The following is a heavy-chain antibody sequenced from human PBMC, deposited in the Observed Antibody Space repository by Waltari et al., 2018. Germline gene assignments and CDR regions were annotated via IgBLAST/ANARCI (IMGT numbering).Heavy chain of an antibody. CDR2: IYTSGST. CDR1: GGSISSGSYY. Sequence: QVQLQESGPGLVKPSQTLSLTCTVSGGSISSGSYYGSWIGQPAGKGLEWIGRIYTSGSTNYNPSLKSRVTISVDTSKNQFSLKLSSVTAADTAVYYCATYSSSLLDAFDIWGQGTMVTVSS. J-gene: IGHJ3*02. D-gene: IGHD6-13*01. V-gene: IGHV4-61*02. CDR3: ATYSSSLLDAFDI.